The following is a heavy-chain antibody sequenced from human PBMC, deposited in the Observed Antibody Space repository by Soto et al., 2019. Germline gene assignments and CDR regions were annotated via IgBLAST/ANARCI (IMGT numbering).Heavy chain of an antibody. CDR3: ARQLTTGGSRSCSTGVCPSVGGMDV. Sequence: EVQLVQSGAEVKKPGESLKISCQTSGYSFSTYWIAWVSQMPGKGLEWMGIIYPGDSDTTYSPSFQGQFTISADKSISAAYLQWRILKASDTATYYCARQLTTGGSRSCSTGVCPSVGGMDVWGQGTTVIVS. J-gene: IGHJ6*02. V-gene: IGHV5-51*01. D-gene: IGHD2-8*01. CDR1: GYSFSTYW. CDR2: IYPGDSDT.